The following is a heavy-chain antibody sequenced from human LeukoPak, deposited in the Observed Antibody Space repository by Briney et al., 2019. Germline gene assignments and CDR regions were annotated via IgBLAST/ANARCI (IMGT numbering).Heavy chain of an antibody. CDR3: ARAAMWIQLWLDY. CDR2: INHSGST. D-gene: IGHD5-18*01. Sequence: SETLSLTCAVYGGSFSGYYWSWIRQPPGKGLEWIGEINHSGSTNYNPSLKSRVTISVDTSKNQFSLKLSSVTAADTAVYYRARAAMWIQLWLDYWGQGTLVTVSS. CDR1: GGSFSGYY. V-gene: IGHV4-34*01. J-gene: IGHJ4*02.